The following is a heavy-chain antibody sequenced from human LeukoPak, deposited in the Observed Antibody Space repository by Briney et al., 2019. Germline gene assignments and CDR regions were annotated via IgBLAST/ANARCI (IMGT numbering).Heavy chain of an antibody. J-gene: IGHJ3*02. CDR2: IYYSGST. Sequence: PSETLSLTCTVSGGSICSSSYYWGWIRQPPGKGLEWIGSIYYSGSTYYNPSLKSRVTISVDTSKNQFSLKLSSVTAADTAVYYCAREEDIVVVAPEGLWGIRGQGTMVTVSS. D-gene: IGHD2-15*01. V-gene: IGHV4-39*02. CDR3: AREEDIVVVAPEGLWGI. CDR1: GGSICSSSYY.